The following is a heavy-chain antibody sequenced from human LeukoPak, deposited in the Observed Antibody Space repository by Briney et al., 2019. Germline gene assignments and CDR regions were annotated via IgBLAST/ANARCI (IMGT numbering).Heavy chain of an antibody. CDR3: ARDQGPHLFSLLAVNFDY. CDR2: ISTYNDNT. D-gene: IGHD6-19*01. Sequence: ASVKVSCKASGYAYTTYGISWVRQAPGQGPEWVGWISTYNDNTKYAQSLQGRVTMTTDTSTNTAYMELTSLRSDDTAVYYCARDQGPHLFSLLAVNFDYWGQGTLVSVSS. J-gene: IGHJ4*02. V-gene: IGHV1-18*01. CDR1: GYAYTTYG.